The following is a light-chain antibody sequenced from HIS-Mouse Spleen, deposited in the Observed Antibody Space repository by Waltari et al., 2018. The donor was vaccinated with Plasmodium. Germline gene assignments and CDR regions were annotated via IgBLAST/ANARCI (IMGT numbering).Light chain of an antibody. CDR3: QQYGSSPYT. CDR2: GAS. Sequence: EIVLTQSPGTLSLSPGERATLSCRASQSVSSSYLAWYQQKPGQAPRLLIYGASSRATGIPDMFRGSGSGTDVTFTISRLEPEDFAVYYCQQYGSSPYTFGQGTKLAI. CDR1: QSVSSSY. V-gene: IGKV3-20*01. J-gene: IGKJ2*01.